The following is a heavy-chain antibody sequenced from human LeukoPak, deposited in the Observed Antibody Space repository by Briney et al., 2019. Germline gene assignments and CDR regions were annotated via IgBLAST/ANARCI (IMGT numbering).Heavy chain of an antibody. J-gene: IGHJ6*02. D-gene: IGHD3-3*01. CDR2: ISASGGST. V-gene: IGHV3-23*01. Sequence: PGGSLRLSCAASGFTFSSSAMSWVRQVPGKGLEWVSGISASGGSTSYADSVKGRFTISRDNSKNTLYLQMNSLRAEDTAVYYCARDQSITIFGVVYDGMDVWGQGTTVTVSS. CDR1: GFTFSSSA. CDR3: ARDQSITIFGVVYDGMDV.